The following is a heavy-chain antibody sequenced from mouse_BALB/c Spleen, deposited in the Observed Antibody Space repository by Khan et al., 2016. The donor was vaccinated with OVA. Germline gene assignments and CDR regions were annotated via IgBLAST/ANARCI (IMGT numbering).Heavy chain of an antibody. J-gene: IGHJ3*01. CDR2: INPYNGFT. Sequence: VQLQQSGPELVKPGASMKISCKASGYSFTDYTMNWVKQSHGKNLEWIGLINPYNGFTSYNQKFKGKATLTVDKSSSTAYMELLSLTSEDSAVYYCARGTYYGSNSWFDYWGQGTLVTVSA. CDR3: ARGTYYGSNSWFDY. V-gene: IGHV1-18*01. CDR1: GYSFTDYT. D-gene: IGHD1-1*01.